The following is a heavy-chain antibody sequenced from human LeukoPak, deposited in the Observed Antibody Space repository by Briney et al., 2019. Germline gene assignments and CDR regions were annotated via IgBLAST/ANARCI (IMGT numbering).Heavy chain of an antibody. V-gene: IGHV3-23*01. J-gene: IGHJ4*02. CDR2: IVDSYT. Sequence: GSLGLSCAASGFTFSNYVMSWVRQAPGMGLEWVSAIVDSYTYYADSVKGRFTTSRDNSKNTVYLQMNSLRAEDTAVYYCAKASSNSRPYYFDSWGLGTLVIVSS. D-gene: IGHD2-2*01. CDR1: GFTFSNYV. CDR3: AKASSNSRPYYFDS.